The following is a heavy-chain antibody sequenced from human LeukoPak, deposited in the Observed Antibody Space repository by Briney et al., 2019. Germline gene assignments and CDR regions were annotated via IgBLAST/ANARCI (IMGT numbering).Heavy chain of an antibody. CDR2: IYYSGST. Sequence: SETLSLTCTVSGGAISSGGYYWRWLRQHPGEGLEWIGYIYYSGSTYYNPSLKSRVTISVDTSKNQFSLKLSSVTAADTAVYYCARDSSGYYPYYYYDMDVWGQGTTVTVSS. V-gene: IGHV4-31*03. CDR1: GGAISSGGYY. J-gene: IGHJ6*02. D-gene: IGHD3-22*01. CDR3: ARDSSGYYPYYYYDMDV.